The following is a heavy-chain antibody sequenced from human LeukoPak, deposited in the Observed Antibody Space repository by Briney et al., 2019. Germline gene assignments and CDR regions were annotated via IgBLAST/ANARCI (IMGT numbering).Heavy chain of an antibody. CDR2: IYSGGST. V-gene: IGHV3-53*01. CDR1: GFTVSSNY. D-gene: IGHD4-23*01. J-gene: IGHJ4*02. Sequence: GGSLRLSCAASGFTVSSNYMSWVRQAPGKGLEWVSVIYSGGSTYYADSVKGRFTISRDNSKNTLYLQVNSLRAEDTAVYYCARDDYGGKNFDYWGQGTLVTVSS. CDR3: ARDDYGGKNFDY.